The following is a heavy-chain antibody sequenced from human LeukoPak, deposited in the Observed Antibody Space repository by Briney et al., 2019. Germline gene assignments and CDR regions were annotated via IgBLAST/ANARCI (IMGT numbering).Heavy chain of an antibody. V-gene: IGHV4-59*08. CDR1: GGSISSYY. D-gene: IGHD3-10*01. Sequence: SETLSLTCTVSGGSISSYYWSWIRQPPGKGLEWIGYIYYSGSTNYNPSLKSRVTISVGTSKNQFSLKLSSVTAADTAVYHCASGSTLVQGVIFYYWGQGTLVTVSS. CDR2: IYYSGST. CDR3: ASGSTLVQGVIFYY. J-gene: IGHJ4*02.